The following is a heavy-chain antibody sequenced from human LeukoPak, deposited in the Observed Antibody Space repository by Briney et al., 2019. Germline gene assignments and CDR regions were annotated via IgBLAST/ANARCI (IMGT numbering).Heavy chain of an antibody. V-gene: IGHV3-11*01. Sequence: GGSLRLSCAASGFTVSSNYMSWIRQAPGKGLEWVSYISSSGSTIYYADSVKGRFTISRDNAKNSLYLQMNSLRAEDTAVYYCARDRSRSTRKHVDYGMDVWGQGTTVTVSS. J-gene: IGHJ6*02. D-gene: IGHD2-2*01. CDR3: ARDRSRSTRKHVDYGMDV. CDR1: GFTVSSNY. CDR2: ISSSGSTI.